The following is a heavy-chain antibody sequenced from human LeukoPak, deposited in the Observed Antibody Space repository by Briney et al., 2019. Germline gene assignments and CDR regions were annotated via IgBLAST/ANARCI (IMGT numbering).Heavy chain of an antibody. V-gene: IGHV3-9*01. J-gene: IGHJ3*02. Sequence: GGSLRLSCAASGFTFDDYAMHWVRQAPGKGLEWVSGISWNSGSIGYADSVKGRFTISRDNAKNSLYLQMNSLRAEDTAVYYCARPTLYYDSSGYSDAFDIWGQGTMVTVSS. CDR3: ARPTLYYDSSGYSDAFDI. D-gene: IGHD3-22*01. CDR2: ISWNSGSI. CDR1: GFTFDDYA.